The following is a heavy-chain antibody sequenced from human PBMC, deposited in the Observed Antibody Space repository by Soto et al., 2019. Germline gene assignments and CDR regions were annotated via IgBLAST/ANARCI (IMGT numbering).Heavy chain of an antibody. CDR1: DGSMNSDSSY. Sequence: QLQLQESGPGLVKPSETLSLTCRVSDGSMNSDSSYWGWIRQPPGKGLEWIGVINHSGSTYHNLSLKGRVTMSVDASRNHFSLKLTSMTAADTAVYYCERLGGYVSLGYYYLRDSCGQGTLVTVSS. CDR3: ERLGGYVSLGYYYLRDS. J-gene: IGHJ4*02. V-gene: IGHV4-39*01. CDR2: INHSGST. D-gene: IGHD3-22*01.